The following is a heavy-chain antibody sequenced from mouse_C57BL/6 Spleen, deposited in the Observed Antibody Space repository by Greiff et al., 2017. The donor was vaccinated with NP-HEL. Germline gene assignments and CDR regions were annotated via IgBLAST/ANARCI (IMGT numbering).Heavy chain of an antibody. CDR1: GYSITSGYY. D-gene: IGHD2-5*01. Sequence: VQLKQSGPGLVKPSHSLSLTCSVTGYSITSGYYWNWIRQFPGNKLEWMGYISYDGSNNYNPSLKNRISITRDTSKNQFFLKLNSVTTEDTATYYCARNSNVDYWGQGTTLTVSS. V-gene: IGHV3-6*01. CDR3: ARNSNVDY. CDR2: ISYDGSN. J-gene: IGHJ2*01.